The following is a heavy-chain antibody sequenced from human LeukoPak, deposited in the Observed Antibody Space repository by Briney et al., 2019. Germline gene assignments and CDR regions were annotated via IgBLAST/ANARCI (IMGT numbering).Heavy chain of an antibody. J-gene: IGHJ5*02. V-gene: IGHV4-39*01. CDR3: AKHASWFDP. CDR1: GDSISRTTFY. CDR2: MYYNGNP. Sequence: SETLSLTCTVSGDSISRTTFYWGWIRQPPGKGLEWIGSMYYNGNPYYKPSLKSRVTMPIDLSKNQFSLNLTSVTAADTAIYYCAKHASWFDPWGQGTLVTVSS.